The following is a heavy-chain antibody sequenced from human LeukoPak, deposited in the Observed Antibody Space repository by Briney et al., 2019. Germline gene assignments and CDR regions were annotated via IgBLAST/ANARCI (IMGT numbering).Heavy chain of an antibody. CDR3: ATLAAAGRGAYWFDP. CDR2: FDPEDGET. CDR1: GYTLTELS. D-gene: IGHD6-13*01. Sequence: ASVKVSCKVSGYTLTELSMHWVRQAPGKGLEWMGGFDPEDGETIYAQKFQGRVTMTEDTSTDTAYMELSSLRSEDTAVYYCATLAAAGRGAYWFDPWGQGTLVTVSS. J-gene: IGHJ5*02. V-gene: IGHV1-24*01.